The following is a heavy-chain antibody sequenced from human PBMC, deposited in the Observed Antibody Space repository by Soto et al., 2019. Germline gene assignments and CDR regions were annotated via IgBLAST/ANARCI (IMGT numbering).Heavy chain of an antibody. CDR1: GGSISSGGYY. CDR2: IYYSGST. J-gene: IGHJ6*03. CDR3: ARTRLAYYDFWSGYYGNYMDL. D-gene: IGHD3-3*01. V-gene: IGHV4-31*03. Sequence: SETLSLTCTVSGGSISSGGYYWSWIRQHPGKGLEWIGYIYYSGSTYYNPSLKSRVTISVDTSKNQFSLKLSSVTAADTAVYYCARTRLAYYDFWSGYYGNYMDLWGKGTTVTVSS.